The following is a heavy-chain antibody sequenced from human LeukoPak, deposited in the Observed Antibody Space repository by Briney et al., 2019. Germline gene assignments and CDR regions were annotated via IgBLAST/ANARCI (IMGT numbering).Heavy chain of an antibody. J-gene: IGHJ6*02. CDR1: GFSLSDYY. CDR3: ARDGQRNYFYGMDV. D-gene: IGHD5-24*01. CDR2: ITDSGSAI. V-gene: IGHV3-11*01. Sequence: PGGSLRLSCAASGFSLSDYYMNWIRQAPGKGLEWVSYITDSGSAIYYADSVKGRFTISRDNTKNSLYLQMNSLRAEDTAVYFCARDGQRNYFYGMDVWGQGTTVTVSS.